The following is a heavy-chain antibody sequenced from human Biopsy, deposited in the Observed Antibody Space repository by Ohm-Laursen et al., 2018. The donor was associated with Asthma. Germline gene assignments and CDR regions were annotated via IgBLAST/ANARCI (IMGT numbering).Heavy chain of an antibody. CDR1: GGSISSGGYS. J-gene: IGHJ4*02. CDR3: ARVKDGYNFDY. V-gene: IGHV4-30-2*01. D-gene: IGHD5-24*01. Sequence: SQTLSLTCVVSGGSISSGGYSWSWIRQPPGKGLEWIGYIYHSGSTYYNPSLKSRVTISVDRSKNQFSLKLSSVTAADTAVYYCARVKDGYNFDYWGQGILVTVSS. CDR2: IYHSGST.